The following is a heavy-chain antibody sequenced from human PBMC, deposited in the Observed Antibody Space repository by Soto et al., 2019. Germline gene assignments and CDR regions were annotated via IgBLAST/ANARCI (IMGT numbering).Heavy chain of an antibody. D-gene: IGHD5-18*01. J-gene: IGHJ4*02. CDR2: IYYSGST. V-gene: IGHV4-59*01. CDR3: ARDNGYSYGYTLDH. CDR1: GGSISSYY. Sequence: AETLSLTCTVSGGSISSYYWSWIRQPPGKGLEWIGYIYYSGSTNYNPSLKSRVTISVDTSKNQFSLKLSSVTAADTAVYYCARDNGYSYGYTLDHWGQGTLVTVSS.